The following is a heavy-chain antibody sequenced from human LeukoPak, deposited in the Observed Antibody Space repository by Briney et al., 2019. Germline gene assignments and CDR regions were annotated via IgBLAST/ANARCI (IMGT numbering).Heavy chain of an antibody. D-gene: IGHD2-8*02. V-gene: IGHV6-1*01. CDR1: GDSVSSKSVA. CDR3: AHLCTGGGCYSDY. CDR2: RSKWHS. J-gene: IGHJ4*02. Sequence: SQTLSLTCALSGDSVSSKSVAWNWINRSKWHSEYAVSLKGRITIGPDTSRNQFSLQLNSVTPEDTAIYYCAHLCTGGGCYSDYWSQGSLVTVSS.